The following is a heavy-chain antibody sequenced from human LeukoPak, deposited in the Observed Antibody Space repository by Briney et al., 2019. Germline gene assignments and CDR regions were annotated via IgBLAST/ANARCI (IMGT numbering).Heavy chain of an antibody. V-gene: IGHV3-7*01. CDR2: IKQDGSEK. Sequence: GGSLRLSCAASGFTYNSYWMSCVPQAPGKGLEWVANIKQDGSEKYYVDSVKGRFTISRDNAKNSLYLQMNSLRAEDTAVYYCARELVTDAFDIWGQGTMVTVSS. CDR1: GFTYNSYW. CDR3: ARELVTDAFDI. J-gene: IGHJ3*02. D-gene: IGHD2-21*02.